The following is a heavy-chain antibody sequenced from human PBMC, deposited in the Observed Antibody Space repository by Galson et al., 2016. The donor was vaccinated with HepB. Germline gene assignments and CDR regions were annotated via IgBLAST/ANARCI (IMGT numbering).Heavy chain of an antibody. Sequence: SLRLSCAASGFTFSSYGMTWVRQAPGKGLEWVSAISDSGGDTYYADSVKGRFTISRDNSKITLCLQMNTLRAEDTAVYYCAKVLVGAIGGRGIDYWGQGTLVTVSS. D-gene: IGHD1-26*01. CDR2: ISDSGGDT. CDR3: AKVLVGAIGGRGIDY. J-gene: IGHJ4*02. CDR1: GFTFSSYG. V-gene: IGHV3-23*01.